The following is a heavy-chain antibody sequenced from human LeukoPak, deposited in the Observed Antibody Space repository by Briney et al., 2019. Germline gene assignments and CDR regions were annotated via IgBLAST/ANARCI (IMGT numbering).Heavy chain of an antibody. Sequence: PSETLSLTCTGSGGSIRSNSHYWGWIRQPPGTGLEWIANIFHNGNTAYNPSLKRRVTISIDTSQNQLSLRLSSVTAADTAVYYCACVGWGNVAAYPNWLDPWGQGTVVTVSS. CDR1: GGSIRSNSHY. CDR2: IFHNGNT. D-gene: IGHD3-16*01. V-gene: IGHV4-39*07. J-gene: IGHJ5*02. CDR3: ACVGWGNVAAYPNWLDP.